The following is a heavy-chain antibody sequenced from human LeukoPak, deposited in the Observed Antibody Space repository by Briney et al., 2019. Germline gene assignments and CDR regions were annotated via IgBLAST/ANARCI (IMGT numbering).Heavy chain of an antibody. V-gene: IGHV3-48*03. J-gene: IGHJ4*02. Sequence: GGSLRLSCAASGFTFTNYEMNWVRQASGKGLEWVSYISSSGATIYYADSVKGRFFISRDNAKYSLYLQINSLRAEDTAVYYCARTSANYFDYCGQGTLVTVSS. CDR3: ARTSANYFDY. CDR2: ISSSGATI. D-gene: IGHD2-15*01. CDR1: GFTFTNYE.